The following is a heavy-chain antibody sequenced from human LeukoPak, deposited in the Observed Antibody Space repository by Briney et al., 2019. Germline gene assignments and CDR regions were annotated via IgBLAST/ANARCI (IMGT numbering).Heavy chain of an antibody. D-gene: IGHD4-17*01. Sequence: PGESLRISCKGSGYSFTSYWIGWVRQMPGKGLEWMGIFYPGASDTRYSPSFQGQVTISADKSISTTYLQWTTLKASDTAIYYCGRGYGAYDVVDIWGQGTMVTVSS. V-gene: IGHV5-51*01. J-gene: IGHJ3*02. CDR2: FYPGASDT. CDR3: GRGYGAYDVVDI. CDR1: GYSFTSYW.